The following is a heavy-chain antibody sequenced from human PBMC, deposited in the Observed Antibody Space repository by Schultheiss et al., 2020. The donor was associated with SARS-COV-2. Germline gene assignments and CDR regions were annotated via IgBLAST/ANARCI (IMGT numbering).Heavy chain of an antibody. J-gene: IGHJ4*02. D-gene: IGHD6-13*01. Sequence: GGSLRLSCAASGFTFSSYWMSWVRQAPGKGLEWVANIKQDGSEKYYVDSVKGRFTISRDNAKNSLYLQMNSLRAEDTAVYYCARGGGIAAAGLGTFDYWGQGTLVTVSS. CDR2: IKQDGSEK. V-gene: IGHV3-7*03. CDR3: ARGGGIAAAGLGTFDY. CDR1: GFTFSSYW.